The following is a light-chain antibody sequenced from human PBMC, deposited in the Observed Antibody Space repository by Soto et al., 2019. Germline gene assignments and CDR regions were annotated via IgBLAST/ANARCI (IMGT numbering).Light chain of an antibody. J-gene: IGKJ5*01. CDR3: QQYGSSLIT. Sequence: EIVISQSPVTLSVSPGERATLSCRASQSVSSSYLAWYQQKPGQAPRLLIYGASSRATGIPDRFSGSGSGTDFTLTISRLEPEDFAVYYCQQYGSSLITFGQGTRLAI. CDR2: GAS. V-gene: IGKV3-20*01. CDR1: QSVSSSY.